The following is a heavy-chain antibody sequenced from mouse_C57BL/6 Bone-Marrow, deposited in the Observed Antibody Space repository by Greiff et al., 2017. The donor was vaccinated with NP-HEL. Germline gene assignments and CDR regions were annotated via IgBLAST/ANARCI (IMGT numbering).Heavy chain of an antibody. CDR2: ISSGSSTI. D-gene: IGHD1-1*01. CDR3: ARSSRVTTVVVDY. J-gene: IGHJ2*01. V-gene: IGHV5-17*01. Sequence: DVMLVESGGGLVKPGGSLKLSCAASGFTFSDYGMHWVRQAPEKGLEWVAYISSGSSTIYYADTVKGRFTISRDNAKNTLLLQMTSLRSEDTAMYYCARSSRVTTVVVDYWGQGTTLTVSS. CDR1: GFTFSDYG.